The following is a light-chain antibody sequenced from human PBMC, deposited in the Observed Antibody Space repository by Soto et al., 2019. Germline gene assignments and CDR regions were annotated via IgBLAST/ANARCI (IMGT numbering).Light chain of an antibody. CDR1: KLGDKY. CDR2: QDS. J-gene: IGLJ1*01. CDR3: QAWDSSTGV. Sequence: SYELTQPPSVSVSPGQTASITCSGDKLGDKYASWYQQKPGQSPVLVIYQDSKRPSGSPERFSVSNSGNTATLTISGTQAMDEADYYCQAWDSSTGVFGTGTKLTVL. V-gene: IGLV3-1*01.